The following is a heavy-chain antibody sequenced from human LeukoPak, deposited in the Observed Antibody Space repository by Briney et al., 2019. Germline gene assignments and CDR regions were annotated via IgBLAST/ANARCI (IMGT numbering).Heavy chain of an antibody. V-gene: IGHV4-59*01. D-gene: IGHD3-10*01. CDR3: ARVLRPMASQYYFDY. J-gene: IGHJ4*02. CDR2: IYYSGTT. Sequence: SGTLSLTCTVSGGSISSYYWSWIRQPPGKGLEWIGYIYYSGTTSYNPSLKTRVTISIDTSKDQFSLKLSSVTAADTAVYYCARVLRPMASQYYFDYWGQGTLVTVSS. CDR1: GGSISSYY.